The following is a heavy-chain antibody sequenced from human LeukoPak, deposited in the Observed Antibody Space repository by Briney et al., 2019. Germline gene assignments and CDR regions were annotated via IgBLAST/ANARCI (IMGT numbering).Heavy chain of an antibody. CDR2: INWNGGST. CDR3: AGHRCGWYKIPEYFQH. V-gene: IGHV3-20*04. CDR1: GFTFDDYG. D-gene: IGHD6-19*01. Sequence: PGGSLRLSCAASGFTFDDYGMSWVRQAPGKGLEWVSGINWNGGSTGYADSVKGRFTISRDNAKNSLYLQMNSLRAEDTALYYCAGHRCGWYKIPEYFQHWGRGTPVTVSS. J-gene: IGHJ1*01.